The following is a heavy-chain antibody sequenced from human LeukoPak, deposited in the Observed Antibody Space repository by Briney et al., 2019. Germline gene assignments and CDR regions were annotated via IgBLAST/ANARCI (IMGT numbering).Heavy chain of an antibody. J-gene: IGHJ4*02. CDR3: AKAFRSLVRADY. Sequence: GGSLRLSCAASGFTFSSYGMHWVRQAPGKGLEWVAFIRYDGSNKYYADSVKGRFTISRDNSKNTLYLQMNSLRAEDTAVYYCAKAFRSLVRADYWGQGTLVTVSS. CDR2: IRYDGSNK. D-gene: IGHD3-10*01. CDR1: GFTFSSYG. V-gene: IGHV3-30*02.